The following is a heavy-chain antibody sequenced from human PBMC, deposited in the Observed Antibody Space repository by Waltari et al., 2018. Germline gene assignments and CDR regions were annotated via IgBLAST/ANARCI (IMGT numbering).Heavy chain of an antibody. D-gene: IGHD2-2*01. CDR3: ARRKAVPAAKYRRYYYYGMDV. J-gene: IGHJ6*02. V-gene: IGHV1-8*01. CDR2: MNPNSGNT. Sequence: QVQLEQSGAEVKKPGASVKVSCKASGYTFTSYDINWVRQATGQGPEWMGWMNPNSGNTGYAQKFQGRVTMTRNTSISTAYMELSSLRSEDTAVYYCARRKAVPAAKYRRYYYYGMDVWGQGTTVTVSS. CDR1: GYTFTSYD.